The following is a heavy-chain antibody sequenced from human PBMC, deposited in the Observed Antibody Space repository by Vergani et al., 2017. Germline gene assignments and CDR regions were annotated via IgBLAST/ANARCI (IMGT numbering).Heavy chain of an antibody. CDR1: GYSIGSGFY. V-gene: IGHV4-38-2*01. CDR2: IHNRGKT. J-gene: IGHJ2*01. Sequence: QVQLQQWGAGVVKPSGTLSLTCSVSGYSIGSGFYWAWIRQSPGEGLQWLTSIHNRGKTYHNPSLKSRVSVSLDTSKNRFSLNLTSVTATDTAVYYCARSQCDYLYFDLWGPGSLVTVSS. D-gene: IGHD4-17*01. CDR3: ARSQCDYLYFDL.